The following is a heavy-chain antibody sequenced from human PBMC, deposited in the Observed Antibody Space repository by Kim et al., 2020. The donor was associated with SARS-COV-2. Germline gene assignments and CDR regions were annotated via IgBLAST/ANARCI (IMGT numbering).Heavy chain of an antibody. CDR1: GFTFSSYA. CDR2: ISYDGSNK. CDR3: ARVRSYDRYYFDY. D-gene: IGHD1-26*01. V-gene: IGHV3-30-3*01. J-gene: IGHJ4*02. Sequence: GGSLRLSCAASGFTFSSYAMHWVRQAPGKGLEWVAVISYDGSNKYYADSVKGRFTISRDNSKNTLYLQMNSLRAEDTAVYYCARVRSYDRYYFDYWGQGTLVTVSS.